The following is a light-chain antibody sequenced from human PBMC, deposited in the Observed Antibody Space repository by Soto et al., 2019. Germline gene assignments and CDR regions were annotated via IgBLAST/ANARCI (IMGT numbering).Light chain of an antibody. CDR3: QQYASSPVYT. Sequence: EIVLTQSPGTLSLSPGERATLSCRASQSVSSSYLAWYQQKPGQAPRLLIYGASSRATGIPDRFSGSGSGTDFTLTISRLEPEDVAVYYCQQYASSPVYTFGQGNKLEIK. CDR2: GAS. CDR1: QSVSSSY. V-gene: IGKV3-20*01. J-gene: IGKJ2*01.